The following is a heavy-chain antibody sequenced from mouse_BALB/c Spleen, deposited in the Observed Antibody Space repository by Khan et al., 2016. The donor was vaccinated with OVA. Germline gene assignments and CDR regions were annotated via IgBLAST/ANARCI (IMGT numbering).Heavy chain of an antibody. V-gene: IGHV9-4*02. D-gene: IGHD2-5*01. Sequence: QIQLVQSGPELKKPGETVRISCKASGYTFTTAGIQWVPKMPGKGLKWIGWINTHSGVPKYAEDFKGRFAFSLEISVNTAYLQITNLKNEDTATYFWARGGSASYRNGGGAMEYWGQGTSVTVSS. J-gene: IGHJ4*01. CDR3: ARGGSASYRNGGGAMEY. CDR1: GYTFTTAG. CDR2: INTHSGVP.